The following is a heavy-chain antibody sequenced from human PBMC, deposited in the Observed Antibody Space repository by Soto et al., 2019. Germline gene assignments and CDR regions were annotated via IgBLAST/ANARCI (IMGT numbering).Heavy chain of an antibody. Sequence: GGSLRLSCAASGFTFSSYWMSWVRQAPGKGLEWVANIKQDGSEKYYVDSVKGRFTISRDNAKNSLYLQMNSLRAEDTAVYYCARDTTIFGLYYYYMDVWGKGTTVTVSS. J-gene: IGHJ6*03. CDR2: IKQDGSEK. V-gene: IGHV3-7*01. CDR1: GFTFSSYW. D-gene: IGHD3-3*01. CDR3: ARDTTIFGLYYYYMDV.